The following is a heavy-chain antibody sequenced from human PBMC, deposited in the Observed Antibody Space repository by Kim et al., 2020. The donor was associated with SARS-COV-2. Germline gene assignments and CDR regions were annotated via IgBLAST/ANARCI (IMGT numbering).Heavy chain of an antibody. D-gene: IGHD1-26*01. J-gene: IGHJ4*02. CDR1: GGSISNYY. Sequence: SETLSLTCTVSGGSISNYYWSWIRQPPGKGLEWIGYIYYSGSTNYNPSLKSRVTISVDTSNNQVSLTLSSVTAADTAVYYCARGRWELPYWGQGTLVTGS. V-gene: IGHV4-59*01. CDR2: IYYSGST. CDR3: ARGRWELPY.